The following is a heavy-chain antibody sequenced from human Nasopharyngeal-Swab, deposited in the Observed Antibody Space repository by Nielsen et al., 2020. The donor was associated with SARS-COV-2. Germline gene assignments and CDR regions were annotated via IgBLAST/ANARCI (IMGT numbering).Heavy chain of an antibody. V-gene: IGHV3-23*01. Sequence: GGSLRLSCAASGFTFSSYAMSWVRQAPGKGLEWVSAISGSGGSTCYADSVKGRFTISRDNSKNTLYLQMNSLRAEDTAVYYCAKDGGLTTFPYYYYSGMDVWGQGTTVTVSS. CDR2: ISGSGGST. J-gene: IGHJ6*02. CDR3: AKDGGLTTFPYYYYSGMDV. D-gene: IGHD4/OR15-4a*01. CDR1: GFTFSSYA.